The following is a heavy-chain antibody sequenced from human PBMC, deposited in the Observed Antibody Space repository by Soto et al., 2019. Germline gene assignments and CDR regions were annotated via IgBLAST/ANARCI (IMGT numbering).Heavy chain of an antibody. V-gene: IGHV4-59*08. Sequence: SETLSLTCAVSGGSISTYYWSWIRQPPGKGLEWIGYISYSGSTNYNPSLRSRVTISVDTSKSQFSLKLSSVTATDTAVYYCARLEYTFGYPTSNNDISAVWGKGTSVTLSS. J-gene: IGHJ6*03. D-gene: IGHD5-18*01. CDR1: GGSISTYY. CDR2: ISYSGST. CDR3: ARLEYTFGYPTSNNDISAV.